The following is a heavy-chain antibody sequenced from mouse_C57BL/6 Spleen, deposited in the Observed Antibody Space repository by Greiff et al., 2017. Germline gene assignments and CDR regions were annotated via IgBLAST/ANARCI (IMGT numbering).Heavy chain of an antibody. D-gene: IGHD1-1*01. CDR3: TGYGSSYDWFAY. Sequence: EVKLQESGGGLVQPGGSMKLSCVASGFTFSNYWMNWVRQSPEKGLEWVAQIRLKSDNYATHYAESVKGRFTISRDDSKSSVYLQMNNLRAEDTGIYYCTGYGSSYDWFAYWGQGTLVTVSA. J-gene: IGHJ3*01. CDR2: IRLKSDNYAT. CDR1: GFTFSNYW. V-gene: IGHV6-3*01.